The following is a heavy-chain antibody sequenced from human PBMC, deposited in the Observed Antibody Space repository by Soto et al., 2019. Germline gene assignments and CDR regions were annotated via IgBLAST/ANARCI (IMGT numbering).Heavy chain of an antibody. CDR1: GGSFSGYY. J-gene: IGHJ4*02. Sequence: PSETLSLTCAVYGGSFSGYYWSWIRQPPGKGLEWIGEINHSGSTNYNPSLKSRITISVDTSKNQFSLKLSSVTAADTAVYYCARDFAGLFDYWGQGTLVTVSS. V-gene: IGHV4-34*01. D-gene: IGHD3-9*01. CDR2: INHSGST. CDR3: ARDFAGLFDY.